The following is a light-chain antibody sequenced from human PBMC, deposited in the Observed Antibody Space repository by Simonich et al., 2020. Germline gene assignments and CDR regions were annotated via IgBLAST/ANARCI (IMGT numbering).Light chain of an antibody. CDR2: WAS. J-gene: IGKJ2*01. Sequence: DIVMTQSPDSLAVSLGERATINSKSSQSVLYRSSNKKYLAWYQQKTGQPPKLLIYWASTRESGVPDRFSGSGSGTDFTLTISSMQAEDVAVYYCQQYYSTPYTFGQGTKLEIK. CDR3: QQYYSTPYT. V-gene: IGKV4-1*01. CDR1: QSVLYRSSNKKY.